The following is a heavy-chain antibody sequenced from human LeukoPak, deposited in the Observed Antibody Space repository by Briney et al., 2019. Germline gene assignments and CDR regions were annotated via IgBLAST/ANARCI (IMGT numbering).Heavy chain of an antibody. D-gene: IGHD5-12*01. CDR1: GFTFDDYA. Sequence: GSLRLSCAASGFTFDDYAMHWVRPAPGKGLEWVSLFSWDGGSTYYADSVKGRFTISRDNSRHTLYLQMNSLGAEDTALYYCAKDKEYSGFGPILSGYYYGMDVWGKGTTVTVSS. V-gene: IGHV3-43D*04. CDR2: FSWDGGST. CDR3: AKDKEYSGFGPILSGYYYGMDV. J-gene: IGHJ6*04.